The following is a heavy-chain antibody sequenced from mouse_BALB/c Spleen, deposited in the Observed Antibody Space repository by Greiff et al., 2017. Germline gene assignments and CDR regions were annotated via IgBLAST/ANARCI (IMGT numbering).Heavy chain of an antibody. J-gene: IGHJ4*01. D-gene: IGHD2-3*01. CDR3: ARWLLYAMDY. CDR2: ISYSGST. CDR1: GYSITSDYA. Sequence: EVQLQESGPGLVKPSQSLSLTCTVTGYSITSDYAWNWIRQFPGNKLEWMGYISYSGSTSYNPSLKSRISITRDTSKNQFFLQLNSVTTEDTATYYCARWLLYAMDYWGQGTSVTVSS. V-gene: IGHV3-2*02.